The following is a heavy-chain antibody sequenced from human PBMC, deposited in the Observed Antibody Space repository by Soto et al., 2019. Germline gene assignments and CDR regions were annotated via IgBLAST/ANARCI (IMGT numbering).Heavy chain of an antibody. J-gene: IGHJ4*02. D-gene: IGHD2-21*01. V-gene: IGHV3-23*01. Sequence: PGGLLRVSCGAPGLTFRPYGMTWVRQAPGKGLEWVSIISGSGGSTYYADSVKGRFTVSRDNSKNTLYVQMNSLRAEDTAVYYCAREGLVEMATIPGFDYWGQGTLVTV. CDR2: ISGSGGST. CDR1: GLTFRPYG. CDR3: AREGLVEMATIPGFDY.